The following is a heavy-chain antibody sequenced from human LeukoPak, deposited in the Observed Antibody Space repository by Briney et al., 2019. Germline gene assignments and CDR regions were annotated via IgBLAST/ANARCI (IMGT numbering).Heavy chain of an antibody. D-gene: IGHD6-13*01. CDR3: ARRSAVGHFDY. CDR2: IYYSGST. V-gene: IGHV4-59*08. CDR1: GRSISSYY. Sequence: PSETLSLTCTVSGRSISSYYWSWIRQPPGKGLEWIGYIYYSGSTNYNPSLKSRVTISVDTSKNQFSLKLSSVTAADTAVYYCARRSAVGHFDYWGQGTLVTVSS. J-gene: IGHJ4*02.